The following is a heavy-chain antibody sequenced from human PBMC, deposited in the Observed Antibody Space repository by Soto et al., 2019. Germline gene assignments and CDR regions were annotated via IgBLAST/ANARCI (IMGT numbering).Heavy chain of an antibody. CDR1: GFSLTTSGVG. Sequence: QITLNESGPTPVNPRQTLTLTCTFSGFSLTTSGVGVGWIRQSPGKAPEWLALIYWDDDKRYSPSLKSRLTITKDTSKNQVVLTMAGLDPADTATYYCAHRVLRTVFGLVTTTAIYFDFWGQGTPVAVSS. V-gene: IGHV2-5*02. CDR3: AHRVLRTVFGLVTTTAIYFDF. CDR2: IYWDDDK. J-gene: IGHJ4*02. D-gene: IGHD3-3*01.